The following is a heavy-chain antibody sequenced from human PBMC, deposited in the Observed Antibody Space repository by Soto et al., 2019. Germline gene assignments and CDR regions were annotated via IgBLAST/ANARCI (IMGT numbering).Heavy chain of an antibody. CDR1: GGSVGSGGYY. J-gene: IGHJ4*02. CDR3: ARAGSYRYFDY. Sequence: QVQLQESGPGLVKPSETLSLTCTVSGGSVGSGGYYWSLIRQPPGKGLEWIGNIYYSGSTDYNPSLKSRVTISVETSKNQFSLNLSSVTAADTAVYYCARAGSYRYFDYWGQGTLVTVSS. V-gene: IGHV4-61*08. CDR2: IYYSGST. D-gene: IGHD1-26*01.